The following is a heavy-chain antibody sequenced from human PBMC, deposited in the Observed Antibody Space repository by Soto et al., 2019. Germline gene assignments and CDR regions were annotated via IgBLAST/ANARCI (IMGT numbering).Heavy chain of an antibody. CDR1: GDSMNYY. J-gene: IGHJ5*02. Sequence: PSETLSLTCTVSGDSMNYYWSWIRQPPGKGLEWIGFVYYTGTSGSNPSLKSRVTMSVDTSNNQFSLKLNSLTAADTAVYYCARLTGNNWFDPWGQGTLVTV. CDR3: ARLTGNNWFDP. V-gene: IGHV4-59*01. CDR2: VYYTGTS. D-gene: IGHD3-9*01.